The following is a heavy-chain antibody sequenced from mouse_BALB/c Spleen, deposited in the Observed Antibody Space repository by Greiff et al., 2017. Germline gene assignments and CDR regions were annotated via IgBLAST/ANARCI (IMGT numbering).Heavy chain of an antibody. D-gene: IGHD2-14*01. CDR3: ARLDYRYIDY. Sequence: EVKLMESGPGLVKPSQSLSLTCTVTGYSITSDYAWNWIRQFPGNKLEWMGYISYSGSTSYNPSLKSRISITRDTSKNQFFLQLNSVTTEDTATYYCARLDYRYIDYWGQGTTLTVSS. CDR2: ISYSGST. CDR1: GYSITSDYA. J-gene: IGHJ2*01. V-gene: IGHV3-2*02.